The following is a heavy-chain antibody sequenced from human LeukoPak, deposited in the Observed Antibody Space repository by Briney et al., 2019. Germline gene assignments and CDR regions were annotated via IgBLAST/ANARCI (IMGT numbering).Heavy chain of an antibody. J-gene: IGHJ4*02. V-gene: IGHV4-59*08. CDR1: GGSISSYY. CDR3: ARHSPGSLSGNYVLDY. D-gene: IGHD1-26*01. CDR2: IYYSGST. Sequence: PSETLSLTCTVSGGSISSYYWSWIRQSPGKGLEWIGYIYYSGSTNYNPSLKSRVTISVDTSKNQFPLKLSSVTAADTAVYYCARHSPGSLSGNYVLDYWGQGTLVTVSS.